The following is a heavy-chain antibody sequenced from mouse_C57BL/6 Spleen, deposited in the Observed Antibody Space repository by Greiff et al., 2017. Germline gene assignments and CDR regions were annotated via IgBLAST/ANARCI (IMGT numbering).Heavy chain of an antibody. V-gene: IGHV1-22*01. CDR3: ARGYYYGRRRDYAMDY. CDR1: GYTFTDYY. Sequence: VQLQQSGPELVKPGASVKMSCKASGYTFTDYYMHWVKQSHGKSLEWIGYINPNNGGTSYTEKFKGKATLTVNKSSSTAYMELRSLTSEESAVYYCARGYYYGRRRDYAMDYWGQGTPVTVSS. J-gene: IGHJ4*01. CDR2: INPNNGGT. D-gene: IGHD1-1*01.